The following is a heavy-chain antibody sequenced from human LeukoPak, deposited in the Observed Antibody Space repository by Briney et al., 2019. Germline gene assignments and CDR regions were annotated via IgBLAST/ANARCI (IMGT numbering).Heavy chain of an antibody. CDR2: ISYDGSNK. D-gene: IGHD3-22*01. J-gene: IGHJ4*02. Sequence: GGSLRLSCAASGFTFSSYAMHWVRQAPGKGLEWVAVISYDGSNKYYADSVKGRFTISRDNSKNTLYLQTNSLRAEDTAVYYCARDSSWGYDSSGYSPFHYFDYWGQGTLVTVSS. V-gene: IGHV3-30-3*01. CDR3: ARDSSWGYDSSGYSPFHYFDY. CDR1: GFTFSSYA.